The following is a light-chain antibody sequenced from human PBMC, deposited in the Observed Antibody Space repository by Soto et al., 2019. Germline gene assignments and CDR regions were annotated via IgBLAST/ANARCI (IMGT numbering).Light chain of an antibody. CDR1: SSDVGGYNY. CDR2: ASS. V-gene: IGLV2-14*01. Sequence: QSVLTQPASVSGSPGQWITISCTGTSSDVGGYNYVSWYQHHPGKAPRLMIYASSNRPSGVSHRFSGSRSGNTASLTISGLQAEDEADYYCSSYTSGTTLYVFGTGTKVTVL. J-gene: IGLJ1*01. CDR3: SSYTSGTTLYV.